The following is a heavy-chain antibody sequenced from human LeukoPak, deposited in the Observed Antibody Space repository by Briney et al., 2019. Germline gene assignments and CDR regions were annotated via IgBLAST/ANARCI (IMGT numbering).Heavy chain of an antibody. CDR1: GYTFIAYY. J-gene: IGHJ1*01. V-gene: IGHV1-2*02. D-gene: IGHD3-22*01. CDR2: INPNSGGT. Sequence: ASVKVSCKTSGYTFIAYYLHWVRQAPGQGLEWMGWINPNSGGTNYAQKFQGRVTMTRDTSISTAYMELSSLRSEDTAVYYCASKSYDTTGYYYFQHWGQGTLVTVSS. CDR3: ASKSYDTTGYYYFQH.